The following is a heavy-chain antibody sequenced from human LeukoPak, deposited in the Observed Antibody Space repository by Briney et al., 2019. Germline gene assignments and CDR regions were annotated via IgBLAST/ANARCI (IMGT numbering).Heavy chain of an antibody. CDR2: IYYSGTT. Sequence: SETLSLTCTVSGGSINSYYWSWIRQPPGKGLEGIGFIYYSGTTNYKPSLKSRITISLDTSKKQFSLELSSVTAADTAVYYCARGGWGPLDYWGQGTLVTVSS. D-gene: IGHD3-16*01. CDR1: GGSINSYY. CDR3: ARGGWGPLDY. V-gene: IGHV4-59*01. J-gene: IGHJ4*02.